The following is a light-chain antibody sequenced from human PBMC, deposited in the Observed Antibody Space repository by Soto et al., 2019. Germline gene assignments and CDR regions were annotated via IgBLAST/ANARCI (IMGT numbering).Light chain of an antibody. J-gene: IGLJ2*01. Sequence: QSVLTQPPSASGSPGQSVTISCTGTSSDVGIYNYVSWYQQHPGEAPKLMIYEVTKRPSGVPDRFSGSKSGNTASLTVSGLQAEDEADYYCSSYGGSNNLIFGGGTKLTVL. V-gene: IGLV2-8*01. CDR1: SSDVGIYNY. CDR3: SSYGGSNNLI. CDR2: EVT.